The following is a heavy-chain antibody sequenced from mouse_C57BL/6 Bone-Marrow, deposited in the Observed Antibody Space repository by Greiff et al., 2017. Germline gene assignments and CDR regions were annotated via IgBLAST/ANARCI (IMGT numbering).Heavy chain of an antibody. CDR1: GFNIKNTY. J-gene: IGHJ4*01. D-gene: IGHD1-1*01. V-gene: IGHV14-3*01. Sequence: EVQLQQSVAELVRPGASVKLSCTASGFNIKNTYMDWVKQRPEQGLEWIGSFDPANDNTKYAPKFQGKATITVDTSSNTAYLQLSSLTSEGAAIYYSAGDYCGSSYGDYYSMDYWGQGTSVTVSS. CDR2: FDPANDNT. CDR3: AGDYCGSSYGDYYSMDY.